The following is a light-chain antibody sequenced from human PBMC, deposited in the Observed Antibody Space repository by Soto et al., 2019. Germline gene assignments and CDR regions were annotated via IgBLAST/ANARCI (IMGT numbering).Light chain of an antibody. Sequence: GQKVTISCSGSSSDIGRHHVSWYQQFPGTAPRLLIYENTKRPSGIPDRFSGSKSGTSATLGITGLQTGDEADYYCGTWDTSLSRVFGTGTKVTVL. CDR1: SSDIGRHH. CDR2: ENT. J-gene: IGLJ1*01. CDR3: GTWDTSLSRV. V-gene: IGLV1-51*02.